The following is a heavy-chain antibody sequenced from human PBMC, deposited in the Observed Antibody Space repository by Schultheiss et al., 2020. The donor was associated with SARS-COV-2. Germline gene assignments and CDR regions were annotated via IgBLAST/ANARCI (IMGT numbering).Heavy chain of an antibody. CDR1: GGSFSGYY. V-gene: IGHV4-34*01. Sequence: SETLSLTCAVYGGSFSGYYWSWIRQPPGKGLEWIGEINHSGSTNYNPSLKSRVTISVDTSKNQFSLKLSSVTAADTAVYYCAREEMATIPFQHWGQGTLVTVSS. CDR3: AREEMATIPFQH. J-gene: IGHJ1*01. CDR2: INHSGST. D-gene: IGHD5-24*01.